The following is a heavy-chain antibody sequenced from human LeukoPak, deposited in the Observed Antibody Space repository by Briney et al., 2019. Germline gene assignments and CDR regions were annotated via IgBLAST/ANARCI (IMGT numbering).Heavy chain of an antibody. CDR1: GFTFSTYS. D-gene: IGHD2-2*02. CDR2: ISSSSSAI. CDR3: ARYCSGAGCYTRPLDY. Sequence: PGGSLRLSCAASGFTFSTYSMNSVRQAPGKGLEWVSYISSSSSAIYYADSVKGRFTISRDNAKNSLYLQMNSLRAEDTAVYYCARYCSGAGCYTRPLDYWGQGTLVTVSS. J-gene: IGHJ4*02. V-gene: IGHV3-48*01.